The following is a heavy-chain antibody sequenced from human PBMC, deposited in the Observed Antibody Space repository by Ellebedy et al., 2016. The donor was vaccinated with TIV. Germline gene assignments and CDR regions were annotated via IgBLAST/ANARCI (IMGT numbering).Heavy chain of an antibody. CDR3: ARGGRDQWLIDY. Sequence: GESLKISCEASGFIFSTYGMHWVRQAPGKGLEWVAFIWYDGGNKYYADSVKGRFSISRDNSKNTLYVQMNSLRAEDTAVYYCARGGRDQWLIDYWGQGTLVTVSS. CDR1: GFIFSTYG. D-gene: IGHD6-19*01. J-gene: IGHJ4*02. CDR2: IWYDGGNK. V-gene: IGHV3-33*01.